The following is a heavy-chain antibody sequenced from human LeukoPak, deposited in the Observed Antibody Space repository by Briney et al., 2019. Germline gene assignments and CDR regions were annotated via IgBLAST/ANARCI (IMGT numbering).Heavy chain of an antibody. D-gene: IGHD6-13*01. V-gene: IGHV1-18*01. CDR1: GYTFTSYG. J-gene: IGHJ6*03. CDR2: INAYNGNT. CDR3: ARYGIAAAGKGAYYYYYYMDV. Sequence: ASVKVSCKASGYTFTSYGISWVRQAPGQGLEGMGLINAYNGNTNYAQKLEGRVTMTTDTSTSTAYMELRSLRSDDTAVYCCARYGIAAAGKGAYYYYYYMDVWGKGTTVTVSS.